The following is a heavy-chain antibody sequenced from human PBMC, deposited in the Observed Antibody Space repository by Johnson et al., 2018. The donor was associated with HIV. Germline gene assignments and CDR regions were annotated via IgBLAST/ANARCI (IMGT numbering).Heavy chain of an antibody. CDR1: GFTFSNAW. CDR3: ARDYGDDEVPDAFDI. D-gene: IGHD4-17*01. V-gene: IGHV3-15*01. CDR2: IKSKTDGGTT. Sequence: VQLVESGGGVVQPGRSQRLSCAASGFTFSNAWMSWVRQAPGKGLEWVGRIKSKTDGGTTDYAAPVQGRFPISRDDSKNTLYLQMNSLRAEDTAVYYCARDYGDDEVPDAFDIWGQGTMVTVSS. J-gene: IGHJ3*02.